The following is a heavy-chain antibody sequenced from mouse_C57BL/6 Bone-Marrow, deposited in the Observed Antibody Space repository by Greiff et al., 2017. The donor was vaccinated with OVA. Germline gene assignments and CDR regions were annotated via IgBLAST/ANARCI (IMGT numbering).Heavy chain of an antibody. CDR1: GFTFSSYG. CDR2: ISSGGSYT. Sequence: VQLQQSGGDLVKPGGSLKLSCAASGFTFSSYGMSWVRQTPDKRLEWVATISSGGSYTYYPDSVKGRFTISRDNAKNTLYLQMSSLKSEDTAMYDCAGHGAGRRGYYFDYWGQGTTLTVSS. J-gene: IGHJ2*01. CDR3: AGHGAGRRGYYFDY. V-gene: IGHV5-6*01. D-gene: IGHD4-1*01.